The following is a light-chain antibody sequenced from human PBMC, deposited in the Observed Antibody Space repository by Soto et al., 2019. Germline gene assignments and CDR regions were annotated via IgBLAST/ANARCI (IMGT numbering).Light chain of an antibody. Sequence: QSVLTQPDSVSGSPGQSITISCTGTGSDVGGYDYVSWYQHHPGKAPKVMIYEVTDRPSGVSNRFSGSKSGNTASLTISGLLAEDEADYYCSSYTSSSTYVFGTGTKVTVL. CDR2: EVT. J-gene: IGLJ1*01. CDR3: SSYTSSSTYV. V-gene: IGLV2-14*01. CDR1: GSDVGGYDY.